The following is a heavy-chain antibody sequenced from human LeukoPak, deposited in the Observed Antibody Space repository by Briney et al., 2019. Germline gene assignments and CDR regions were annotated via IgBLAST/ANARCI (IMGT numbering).Heavy chain of an antibody. Sequence: PSETLSLTCTVSGGSISSYYWSWIRQPPGKGLEWIGYIYYSGSTNYNPSLKSRFTISVDTSKNQFSLKLSSVTVADTAVYYCARGRWWLDYWGQGTLVTVSS. V-gene: IGHV4-59*01. D-gene: IGHD2-15*01. CDR2: IYYSGST. CDR1: GGSISSYY. CDR3: ARGRWWLDY. J-gene: IGHJ4*02.